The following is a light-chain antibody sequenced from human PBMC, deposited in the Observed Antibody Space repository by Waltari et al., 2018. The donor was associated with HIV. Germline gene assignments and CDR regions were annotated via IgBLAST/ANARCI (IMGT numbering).Light chain of an antibody. CDR1: QSVRSSP. J-gene: IGKJ4*01. CDR2: GAS. CDR3: QQYAASPLT. V-gene: IGKV3-20*01. Sequence: EIVLTQSPGTLSLSPGERAPLSCRASQSVRSSPLAWYQQKPGQAPRLLIFGASSRAPGIPDRFSGSGAVTDFILTISRLEPEDCAVYYCQQYAASPLTFGGGTRVEIK.